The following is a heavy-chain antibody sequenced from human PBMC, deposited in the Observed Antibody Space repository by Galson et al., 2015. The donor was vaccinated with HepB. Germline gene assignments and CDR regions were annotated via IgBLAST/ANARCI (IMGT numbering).Heavy chain of an antibody. CDR3: ARGLANPTGSFHFDY. J-gene: IGHJ4*02. D-gene: IGHD1-14*01. CDR2: IFIGGDT. Sequence: SLRLSCAVSGSSVSGNYMNWVRQAPGKGLEWVSAIFIGGDTYFADSARGRFTVSRDISKNTVYLQMNSLRAEDTAAYYCARGLANPTGSFHFDYWGPGTLVTVSP. CDR1: GSSVSGNY. V-gene: IGHV3-53*01.